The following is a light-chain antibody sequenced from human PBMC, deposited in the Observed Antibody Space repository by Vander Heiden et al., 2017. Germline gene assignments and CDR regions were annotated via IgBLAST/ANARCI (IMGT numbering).Light chain of an antibody. J-gene: IGLJ2*01. V-gene: IGLV1-47*01. Sequence: QSVLTQPPSASGTPGQRVPISCSGSSSNIGSNYVYWYQQLPGTAPKLLIYRNNQRPSGVPDRFSGSKSGTSASLAISGLRSEDEADYYCAAWDDSLSGQGVFGGGTKLTVL. CDR1: SSNIGSNY. CDR3: AAWDDSLSGQGV. CDR2: RNN.